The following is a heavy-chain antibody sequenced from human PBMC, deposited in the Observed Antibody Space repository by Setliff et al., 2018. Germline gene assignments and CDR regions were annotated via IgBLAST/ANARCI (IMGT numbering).Heavy chain of an antibody. Sequence: GGSLRLSCEASGFKLSDNYMSWIRQAPGKGLEWVSYIGLSGSPIFYPDSVRGRFTVSRDDAKNSLSLQMHTLRIEDTAVYYCARGSLSGTTHPSDYWGQGTLVTVSS. CDR1: GFKLSDNY. D-gene: IGHD1-7*01. V-gene: IGHV3-11*04. CDR2: IGLSGSPI. CDR3: ARGSLSGTTHPSDY. J-gene: IGHJ4*02.